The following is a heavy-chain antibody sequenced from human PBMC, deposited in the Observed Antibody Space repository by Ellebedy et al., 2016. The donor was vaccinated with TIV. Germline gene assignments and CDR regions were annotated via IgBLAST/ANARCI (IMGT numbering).Heavy chain of an antibody. D-gene: IGHD6-6*01. CDR2: ISYGGRT. J-gene: IGHJ6*02. CDR1: GGSISGYY. CDR3: ARLAYSSSSRDYYYGMDV. Sequence: SETLSLXCSVSGGSISGYYWGWIRQPPGKGLEWIGYISYGGRTNYSPSLKSRVTMSVDTSKNQFSLRLSSVTAADTAVYYCARLAYSSSSRDYYYGMDVWGQGTTVTVSS. V-gene: IGHV4-59*08.